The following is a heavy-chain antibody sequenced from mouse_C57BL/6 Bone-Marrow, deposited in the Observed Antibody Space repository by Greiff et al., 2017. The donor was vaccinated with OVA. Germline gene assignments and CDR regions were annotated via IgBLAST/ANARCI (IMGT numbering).Heavy chain of an antibody. Sequence: VQLKESGPELVKPGASVKISCKASGYSFTGYYMNWVKQSPEKSLEWIGEINPSTGGTTYNQKFKAKATLTVDKSSSTAYMQLKSLTSEDSAVYYCARGAYYSNWGFAYWGQGTLVTVSA. CDR3: ARGAYYSNWGFAY. CDR1: GYSFTGYY. CDR2: INPSTGGT. D-gene: IGHD2-5*01. J-gene: IGHJ3*01. V-gene: IGHV1-42*01.